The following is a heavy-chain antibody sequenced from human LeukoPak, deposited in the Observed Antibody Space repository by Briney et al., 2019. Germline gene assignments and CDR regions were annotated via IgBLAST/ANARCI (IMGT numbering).Heavy chain of an antibody. CDR1: GFTFSSYA. Sequence: PGGSLRLSCAASGFTFSSYAMSWVRQAPGKGLVWVSALHSGGHTFYADSVRGRFTISRDISKNTLYLQMNNLGAEDTALYYCVRGLSGVSSWYFDLWGRGTLVSVSS. D-gene: IGHD7-27*01. J-gene: IGHJ2*01. V-gene: IGHV3-23*01. CDR2: LHSGGHT. CDR3: VRGLSGVSSWYFDL.